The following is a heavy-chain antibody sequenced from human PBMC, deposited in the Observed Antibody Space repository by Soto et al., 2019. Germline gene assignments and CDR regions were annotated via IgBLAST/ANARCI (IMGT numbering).Heavy chain of an antibody. Sequence: GESLKISCKGSGYSFTSYWIGWVRQMPGKGLEWMGIIYPGDSDTRYSPSFQGQVTISADKSISTAYLQWSSLKTSDTAMYYCARIPPYDYIWGSYRRDDYYYYMDVWGKGTTVTVSS. CDR3: ARIPPYDYIWGSYRRDDYYYYMDV. J-gene: IGHJ6*03. CDR1: GYSFTSYW. CDR2: IYPGDSDT. D-gene: IGHD3-16*02. V-gene: IGHV5-51*01.